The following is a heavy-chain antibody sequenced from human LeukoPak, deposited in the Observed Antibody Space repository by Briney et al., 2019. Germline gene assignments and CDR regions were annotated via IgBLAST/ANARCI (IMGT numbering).Heavy chain of an antibody. V-gene: IGHV4-59*08. Sequence: SETLSLTCTVSGASISNYYCSWIRQSPGKGREWIGYIYYSGTTNYNPSLKSRVTISVDTSKNQFSLKLTSVTAAVTAVYYCARSGSYGGHFDNWGQGTLVTVSS. J-gene: IGHJ4*02. D-gene: IGHD1-26*01. CDR2: IYYSGTT. CDR3: ARSGSYGGHFDN. CDR1: GASISNYY.